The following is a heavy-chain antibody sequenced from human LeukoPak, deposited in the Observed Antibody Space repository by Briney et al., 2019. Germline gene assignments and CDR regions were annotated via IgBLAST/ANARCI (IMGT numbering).Heavy chain of an antibody. V-gene: IGHV4-30-4*08. CDR2: IYYSGTT. CDR3: ARAFGGVIINGGWIDP. D-gene: IGHD3-3*01. Sequence: SHTLSLTCTVSNDSIILGDYYWSWIRQPPGKGLEWIGYIYYSGTTYYNPSLESRVTISIDTSRNQFSLKLTTMTAADTAVYYCARAFGGVIINGGWIDPWGQGAQVTVSS. J-gene: IGHJ5*02. CDR1: NDSIILGDYY.